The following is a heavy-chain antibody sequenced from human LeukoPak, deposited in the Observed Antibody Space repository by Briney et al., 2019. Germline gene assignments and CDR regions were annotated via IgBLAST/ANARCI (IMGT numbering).Heavy chain of an antibody. V-gene: IGHV4-61*01. Sequence: ETPSLTCTVSGVAVRSDTSDWSSLRPPPGKGLEWIVYISDTARTKFNPSLKSRVTIPVDTSKNQFSLKLSSVTAADTAVYYCARLGVTFDIWGQGTMVTVSS. CDR1: GVAVRSDTSD. J-gene: IGHJ3*02. CDR2: ISDTART. CDR3: ARLGVTFDI. D-gene: IGHD3-3*01.